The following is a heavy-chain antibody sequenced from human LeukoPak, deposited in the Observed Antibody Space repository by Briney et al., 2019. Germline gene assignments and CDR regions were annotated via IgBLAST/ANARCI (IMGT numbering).Heavy chain of an antibody. CDR3: ARDYGDYDWFDP. V-gene: IGHV1-8*03. D-gene: IGHD4-17*01. CDR2: MNPDSGNT. J-gene: IGHJ5*02. CDR1: GYTFTSYD. Sequence: ASVKVSCKASGYTFTSYDINWVRQATGQGLEWMGWMNPDSGNTGYAQKFQGRVTITRNTSISTAYMELSSLRSEDTAVYYCARDYGDYDWFDPWGQGTLVTVSS.